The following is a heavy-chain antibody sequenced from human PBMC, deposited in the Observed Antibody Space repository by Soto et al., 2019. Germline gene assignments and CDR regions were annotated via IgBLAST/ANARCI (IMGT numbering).Heavy chain of an antibody. D-gene: IGHD2-2*01. Sequence: GGTLRLSCAASGFTFSDHCMDWVRHAPGKGLEWVGRTASRAGRYTTGYAASVNGRFTISGDDSKHSPYLQMNSLNTEDTAVYSGGRSYCTGSSCPRAHYGLDVWGQGTPVTVS. CDR1: GFTFSDHC. V-gene: IGHV3-72*01. CDR2: TASRAGRYTT. CDR3: GRSYCTGSSCPRAHYGLDV. J-gene: IGHJ6*02.